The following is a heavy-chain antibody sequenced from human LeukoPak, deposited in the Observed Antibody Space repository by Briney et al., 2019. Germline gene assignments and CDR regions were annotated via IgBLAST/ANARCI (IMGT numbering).Heavy chain of an antibody. CDR3: ASRAYYYDSSGYHSGAEGWFDP. J-gene: IGHJ5*02. CDR2: INHSGST. Sequence: PSETLSLTCTVSGGSIRSSSYYWGWIRQPPGKGLEWIGEINHSGSTNYNPSLKSRVTISVDTSKNQFSLKLSSVTAADTAVYYCASRAYYYDSSGYHSGAEGWFDPWGQGTLVTVSS. CDR1: GGSIRSSSYY. V-gene: IGHV4-39*07. D-gene: IGHD3-22*01.